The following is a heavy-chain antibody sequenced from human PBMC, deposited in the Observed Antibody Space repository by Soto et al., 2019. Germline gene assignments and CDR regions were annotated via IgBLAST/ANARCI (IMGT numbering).Heavy chain of an antibody. Sequence: GASVKVSCKASGDTLSHYGVSWVRQVPGKGLEWMGGTTAILGTRDYAQKFQGRMTITSDESNNQFSLRLSSVTAADTAVYYCAALYNTSPFFPYWGRGTLVTVSS. V-gene: IGHV1-69*13. J-gene: IGHJ4*02. CDR2: TTAILGTR. CDR3: AALYNTSPFFPY. CDR1: GDTLSHYG. D-gene: IGHD1-20*01.